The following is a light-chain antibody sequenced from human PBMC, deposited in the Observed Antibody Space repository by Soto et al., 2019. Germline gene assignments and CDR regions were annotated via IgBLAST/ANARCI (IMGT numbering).Light chain of an antibody. V-gene: IGKV3-20*01. CDR2: DAS. Sequence: EIVLKQSPDTLSLSPGERATLSCRTSQSVKNNYLAWYQQKPGQAPRFLIYDASSRATGIPVRFSGSGSGTDFTLTISRLEPEDFAVYYCQQYGSTPLTFGGGTKVDIK. CDR3: QQYGSTPLT. J-gene: IGKJ4*01. CDR1: QSVKNNY.